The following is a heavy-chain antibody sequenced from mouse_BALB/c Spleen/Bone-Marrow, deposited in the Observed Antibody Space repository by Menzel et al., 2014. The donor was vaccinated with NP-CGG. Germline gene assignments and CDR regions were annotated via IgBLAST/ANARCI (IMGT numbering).Heavy chain of an antibody. Sequence: EVKLMESGGGLVQPGGSLKLSCAASGFDFSRYWMSWVRQAPGKGLEWIGEINPDSSTVNYTPSLKDKFIISRDNAKNTLYLQISKVRSEDTALYYCARNGYYGYSDYWGQGTTLTVSP. CDR3: ARNGYYGYSDY. CDR2: INPDSSTV. V-gene: IGHV4-1*02. D-gene: IGHD2-1*01. J-gene: IGHJ2*01. CDR1: GFDFSRYW.